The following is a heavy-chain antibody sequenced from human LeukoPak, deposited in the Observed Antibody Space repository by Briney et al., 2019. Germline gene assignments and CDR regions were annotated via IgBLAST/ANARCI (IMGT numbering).Heavy chain of an antibody. V-gene: IGHV3-30*02. J-gene: IGHJ4*02. CDR1: GFTFSSYG. CDR2: IRYDGSNK. Sequence: GGSLRLSCAASGFTFSSYGMHWVRQAPGKGLEWVAFIRYDGSNKYYADSVKGRFTISRDNSKNTLYLQMNSLRAEDTAVYYCAKCGDYGDYVHFDYWGQGTLVTVSS. CDR3: AKCGDYGDYVHFDY. D-gene: IGHD4-17*01.